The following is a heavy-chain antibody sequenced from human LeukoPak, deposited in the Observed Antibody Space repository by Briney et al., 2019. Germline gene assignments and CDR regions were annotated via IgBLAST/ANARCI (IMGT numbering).Heavy chain of an antibody. CDR2: IIPIFGTP. Sequence: SVKLSCKASGGSFGTYSISWVRQAPGQGLEWMGGIIPIFGTPNYAQKFQGRVTITADESTTTAYMDLRSLRYDDTAVYYCARGGGSFYNDGMDVWGQGTTVTVS. CDR3: ARGGGSFYNDGMDV. J-gene: IGHJ6*02. CDR1: GGSFGTYS. V-gene: IGHV1-69*13. D-gene: IGHD1-26*01.